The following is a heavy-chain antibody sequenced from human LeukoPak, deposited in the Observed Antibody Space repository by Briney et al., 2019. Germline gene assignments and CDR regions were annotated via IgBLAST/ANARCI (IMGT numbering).Heavy chain of an antibody. D-gene: IGHD2-2*01. Sequence: GGSLRLSCAASGFTFSSYGMNWVRQAPGKGLEWVSSISSCSSYIYYADSVKGRFTISRDNAKNSLYLQMNSLRAEDTAVYYCARGPAAYYFDYWGQGTLVTVSS. CDR2: ISSCSSYI. J-gene: IGHJ4*02. V-gene: IGHV3-21*01. CDR3: ARGPAAYYFDY. CDR1: GFTFSSYG.